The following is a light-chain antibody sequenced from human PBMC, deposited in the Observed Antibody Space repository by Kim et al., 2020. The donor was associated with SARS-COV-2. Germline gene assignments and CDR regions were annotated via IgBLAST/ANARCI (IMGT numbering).Light chain of an antibody. CDR3: QQYTTYPLT. CDR1: QYISGW. CDR2: RAS. V-gene: IGKV1-5*03. J-gene: IGKJ4*01. Sequence: ASVGDKVTITCRASQYISGWLAWYQQKPGKAPKLLIYRASTLETVVPSRFSGSGSGTEFTLTISNLQPDDFATFYCQQYTTYPLTFGGGTKVDIK.